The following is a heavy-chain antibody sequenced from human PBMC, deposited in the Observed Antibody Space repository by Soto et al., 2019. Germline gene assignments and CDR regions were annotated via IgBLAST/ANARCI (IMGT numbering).Heavy chain of an antibody. CDR2: ISDSGGNT. V-gene: IGHV3-23*01. CDR1: GFTFSSYA. J-gene: IGHJ6*02. CDR3: AKYADFWSGYPFYYYGMHV. D-gene: IGHD3-3*01. Sequence: GGSLRLSCAASGFTFSSYAMSWVRQAPGKGLEWVSGISDSGGNTYYADSVKGRFTISRDNSKNTLYLQMSSLGPEDTAVYYCAKYADFWSGYPFYYYGMHVWGQGTAVTVSS.